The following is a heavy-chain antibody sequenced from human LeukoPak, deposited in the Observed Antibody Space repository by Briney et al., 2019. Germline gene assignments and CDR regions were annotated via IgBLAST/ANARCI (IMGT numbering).Heavy chain of an antibody. CDR1: GGSSSGNY. CDR3: ARVTWGRYCSTTSCYMTGWFDP. CDR2: INHSGRT. D-gene: IGHD2-2*02. V-gene: IGHV4-34*01. Sequence: PSETLSLTCGVYGGSSSGNYWSWIRQPPGKGLEWRGEINHSGRTKYNPSLKSRVTISGDTAKNQLSPKLSSVPAADTAVYYCARVTWGRYCSTTSCYMTGWFDPWGQGTLVTVSS. J-gene: IGHJ5*02.